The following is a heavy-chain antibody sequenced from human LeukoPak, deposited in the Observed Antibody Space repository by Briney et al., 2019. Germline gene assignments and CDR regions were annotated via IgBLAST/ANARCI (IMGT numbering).Heavy chain of an antibody. CDR3: ARDSHAYFDAFDI. Sequence: SETLSLTCAVYGGSFSGYFWSWIRQPPGKGLEWIGDINHNGGTNYNPSLKSRVTISVDTSKNQFSLKLSSVTAADTAVYFCARDSHAYFDAFDIWGQGTMVTVSS. CDR1: GGSFSGYF. D-gene: IGHD2/OR15-2a*01. J-gene: IGHJ3*02. V-gene: IGHV4-34*01. CDR2: INHNGGT.